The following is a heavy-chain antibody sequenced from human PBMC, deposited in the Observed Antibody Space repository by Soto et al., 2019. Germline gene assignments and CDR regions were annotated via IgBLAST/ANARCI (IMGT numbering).Heavy chain of an antibody. CDR3: AKGFWAVAGTRYFDY. CDR2: MSGSGGST. D-gene: IGHD6-19*01. V-gene: IGHV3-23*01. Sequence: GGSLRLSCVASGITFSSYAMSWVRQAPGKGLEWVSVMSGSGGSTYYADSVRGRFTISRDNSKNTLYLQMNSLRAEDTAVYYCAKGFWAVAGTRYFDYWGQGTLVTVSS. CDR1: GITFSSYA. J-gene: IGHJ4*02.